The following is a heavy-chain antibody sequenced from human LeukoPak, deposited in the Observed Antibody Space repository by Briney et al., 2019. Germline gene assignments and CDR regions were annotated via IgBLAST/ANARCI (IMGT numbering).Heavy chain of an antibody. CDR2: ISAYNGNT. V-gene: IGHV1-18*01. CDR3: ARDLVKESIYCTNGVCSSGWFDP. D-gene: IGHD2-8*01. Sequence: GASVKVSCKASGYTFTSYGISWVRQAPGQGLEWMGWISAYNGNTNYAQKLQGRVTMTTDTSTSTAYMELRSLRADDTAVYYCARDLVKESIYCTNGVCSSGWFDPWGQGTLVTVSS. CDR1: GYTFTSYG. J-gene: IGHJ5*02.